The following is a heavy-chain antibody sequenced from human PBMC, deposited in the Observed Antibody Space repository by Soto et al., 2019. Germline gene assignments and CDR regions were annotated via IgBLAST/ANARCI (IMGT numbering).Heavy chain of an antibody. CDR1: GFTFSSYS. J-gene: IGHJ6*03. CDR3: AREALRPNYFYYYMDV. CDR2: ITRSSIYI. V-gene: IGHV3-21*01. Sequence: GGSLRLSCAASGFTFSSYSMNWVRQAPGKGLEWVSSITRSSIYINYEDSVKGRFTISRDNAQNSLYLQMNSLRAEDMAVYYCAREALRPNYFYYYMDVWGKGTTVTVSS.